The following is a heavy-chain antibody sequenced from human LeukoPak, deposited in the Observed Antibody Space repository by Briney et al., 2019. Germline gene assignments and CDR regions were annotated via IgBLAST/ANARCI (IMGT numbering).Heavy chain of an antibody. D-gene: IGHD2-2*02. J-gene: IGHJ4*02. CDR3: VRGEIGYCSSTSCYIFDY. V-gene: IGHV3-21*01. CDR2: ISSSGSYI. Sequence: GGSLRLSCAASGFTFSTYGMNWVRQTPGKGLEWVSSISSSGSYIYYADSVKGRFTISRDNAENSLYLQMNSLRAEDTAVYYCVRGEIGYCSSTSCYIFDYWGQGTLVTVSS. CDR1: GFTFSTYG.